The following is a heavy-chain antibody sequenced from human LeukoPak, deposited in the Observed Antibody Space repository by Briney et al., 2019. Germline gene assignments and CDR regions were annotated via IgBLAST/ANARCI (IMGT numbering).Heavy chain of an antibody. Sequence: GGSLRLSCAASGFTFSSYSMDWVRQAPGKGLEWVSSISSSSSYIYCADSVKGRFTISRDNAKNSLYLQMNSLRAEDTAVYYCARMGGNSIDYWGQGTLVTVSS. V-gene: IGHV3-21*01. CDR1: GFTFSSYS. D-gene: IGHD4-23*01. CDR3: ARMGGNSIDY. J-gene: IGHJ4*02. CDR2: ISSSSSYI.